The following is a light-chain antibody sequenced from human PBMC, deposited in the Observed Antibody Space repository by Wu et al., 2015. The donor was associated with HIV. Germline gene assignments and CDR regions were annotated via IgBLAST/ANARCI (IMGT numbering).Light chain of an antibody. CDR3: HQFNNWPYT. CDR1: QSVSSN. V-gene: IGKV3-15*01. Sequence: EIVMTQSPANLSVSPGERVTLSCKASQSVSSNLAWYQQKPGQAPRLLIFGASTRATGIPARFSGGGSETDFTLTISSLQSEDFATYYCHQFNNWPYTFGPG. CDR2: GAS. J-gene: IGKJ2*01.